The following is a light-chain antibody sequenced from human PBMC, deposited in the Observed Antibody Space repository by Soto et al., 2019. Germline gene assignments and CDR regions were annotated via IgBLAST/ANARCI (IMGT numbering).Light chain of an antibody. J-gene: IGKJ5*01. V-gene: IGKV3-15*01. CDR1: QSVSSN. Sequence: ELVLTQSPGTLSLSPGETDTLSCRASQSVSSNLAWYQQKPGQAPRLLIYGASTRATGIPARFSGSGSGTEFSLTISSLQSEDFAVYYCQQYSKWPITFGQGTRLEIK. CDR3: QQYSKWPIT. CDR2: GAS.